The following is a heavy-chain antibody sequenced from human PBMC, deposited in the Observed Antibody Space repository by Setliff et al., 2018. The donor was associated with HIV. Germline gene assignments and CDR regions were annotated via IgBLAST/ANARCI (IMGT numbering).Heavy chain of an antibody. V-gene: IGHV3-48*01. CDR2: IGSSNHGI. J-gene: IGHJ4*02. CDR3: ARNQGSSFGQGFDY. D-gene: IGHD6-13*01. Sequence: GGSLRLSCAASGFNFKTYGMTWVRQAPGKGLDWVAHIGSSNHGIHYTASVKGRFTISKDESKNLLFLQMNSLKTEDTAVYYCARNQGSSFGQGFDYWGQGTLVTVSS. CDR1: GFNFKTYG.